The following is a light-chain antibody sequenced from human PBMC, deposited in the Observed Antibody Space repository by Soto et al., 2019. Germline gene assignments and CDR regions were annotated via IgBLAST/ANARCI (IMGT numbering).Light chain of an antibody. J-gene: IGKJ1*01. CDR2: LGS. V-gene: IGKV2-28*01. Sequence: DIVLTQSPLSLPVTPGEPASISCRSSQSLLHSNGNIYLDWYLQKTVQSPHLLIYLGSIRASGVPDRFSVRGSGTDFTLKITREAAEDVGVYYCMQAVHTPRTFGQGTKVE. CDR1: QSLLHSNGNIY. CDR3: MQAVHTPRT.